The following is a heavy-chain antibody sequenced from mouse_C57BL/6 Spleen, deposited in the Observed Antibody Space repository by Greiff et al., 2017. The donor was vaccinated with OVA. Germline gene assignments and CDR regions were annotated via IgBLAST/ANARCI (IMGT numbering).Heavy chain of an antibody. CDR3: ARINYSNPYYFDY. CDR2: IYPRSGNT. J-gene: IGHJ2*01. D-gene: IGHD2-5*01. Sequence: VQLQQSGAELARPGASVKLSCKASGYTFTSYGISWVKQRTGQGLEWIGEIYPRSGNTYYNEKFKGKATLTADKSSSTAYMELRSLTSEDSAVYFCARINYSNPYYFDYWGQGTTLTVSS. CDR1: GYTFTSYG. V-gene: IGHV1-81*01.